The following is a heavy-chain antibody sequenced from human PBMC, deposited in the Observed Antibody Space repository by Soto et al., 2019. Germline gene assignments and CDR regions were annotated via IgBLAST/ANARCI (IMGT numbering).Heavy chain of an antibody. V-gene: IGHV3-30*18. CDR1: GFTFSSYG. CDR3: AKSFARGGYYYYFDY. J-gene: IGHJ4*02. D-gene: IGHD3-22*01. CDR2: ISYDGSNK. Sequence: GGSLRLSCAASGFTFSSYGMHWVRQAPGKGLEWVAVISYDGSNKYYADSVKGRFTISRDNSKNTLYLQMNSLRAGDTAVYYCAKSFARGGYYYYFDYWGQGTLVTVSS.